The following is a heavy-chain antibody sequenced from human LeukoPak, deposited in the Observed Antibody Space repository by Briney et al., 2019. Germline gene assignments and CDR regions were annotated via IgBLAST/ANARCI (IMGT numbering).Heavy chain of an antibody. CDR2: VCHGGST. Sequence: PSETLSLTCAVSGDSISSSHWWSWVRQPPGKGLGWIGEVCHGGSTNYNPSLKSRVTISEDTSKNQFSLKLTSVTAADTAVYYCARHPTVGYDSSGYYWLGGFGHYFDYWGQGTLVTVSS. J-gene: IGHJ4*02. CDR1: GDSISSSHW. V-gene: IGHV4-4*02. D-gene: IGHD3-22*01. CDR3: ARHPTVGYDSSGYYWLGGFGHYFDY.